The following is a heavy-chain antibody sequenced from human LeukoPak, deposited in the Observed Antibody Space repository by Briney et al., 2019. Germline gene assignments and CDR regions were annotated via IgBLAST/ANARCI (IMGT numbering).Heavy chain of an antibody. CDR2: MNPSGST. Sequence: GSLRLPRAASGFTFSSYWMHWVRQAPGKGLEWIGEMNPSGSTNYNPSLKSRVTISVDTSKNQFSLELSSVTAADTAVYYCARGRQDVTMIVVVMTAVSYYLDVWGKGTTVTVS. J-gene: IGHJ6*03. CDR1: GFTFSSYW. CDR3: ARGRQDVTMIVVVMTAVSYYLDV. D-gene: IGHD3-22*01. V-gene: IGHV4-34*01.